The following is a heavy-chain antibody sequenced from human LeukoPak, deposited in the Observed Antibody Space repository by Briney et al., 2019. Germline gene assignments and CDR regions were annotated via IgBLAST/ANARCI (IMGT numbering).Heavy chain of an antibody. V-gene: IGHV1-18*01. CDR2: ISTYNSNR. J-gene: IGHJ4*02. D-gene: IGHD3-16*01. Sequence: GASVKVSCKTSGYTFSTYGISWVRQAPGQGLEWMGWISTYNSNRKVAQKLKGRVTMTIETSTNTAYMELRSLRSDDTALYYCARGGGIQWGDGFTDYWGEGTLVIVSS. CDR1: GYTFSTYG. CDR3: ARGGGIQWGDGFTDY.